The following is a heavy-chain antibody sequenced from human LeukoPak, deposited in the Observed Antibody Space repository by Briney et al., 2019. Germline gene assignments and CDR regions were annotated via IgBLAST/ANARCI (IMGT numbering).Heavy chain of an antibody. J-gene: IGHJ2*01. D-gene: IGHD6-19*01. Sequence: GRSLRLSCAASGFAFDDYAMHWVRQAPGKGLEWVSGISWNSGGIGYADSVKGRFTISRDNAKNSLYLQMNSLRAEDMALYYCAKGRGLVLDWYFDLWGRGTLVTVSS. CDR1: GFAFDDYA. CDR3: AKGRGLVLDWYFDL. CDR2: ISWNSGGI. V-gene: IGHV3-9*03.